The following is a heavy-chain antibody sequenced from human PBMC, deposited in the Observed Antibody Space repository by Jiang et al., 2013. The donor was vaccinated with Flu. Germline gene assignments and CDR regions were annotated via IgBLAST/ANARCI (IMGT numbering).Heavy chain of an antibody. Sequence: EWDWGKSIIVGSTNYNPSLKSRVTISVDKSKNQFSLKLSSVTAADTAVYYCARDRGLDYWGQGTLVTVSS. V-gene: IGHV4-4*02. CDR2: SIIVGST. J-gene: IGHJ4*02. D-gene: IGHD3-10*01. CDR3: ARDRGLDY.